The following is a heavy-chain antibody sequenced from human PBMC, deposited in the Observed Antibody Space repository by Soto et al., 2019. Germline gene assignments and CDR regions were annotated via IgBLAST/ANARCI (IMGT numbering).Heavy chain of an antibody. Sequence: TLSLTCAVSGASISRGGSSWSWIRQAPGTGLEWIGYIYHNGITNYNPSLKSRVTISVDKSQNQFSLSPNFVTAADTAVYYCARGLAVRGSYGLDVWGQGTTVTVSS. J-gene: IGHJ6*02. CDR1: GASISRGGSS. CDR2: IYHNGIT. CDR3: ARGLAVRGSYGLDV. D-gene: IGHD3-10*01. V-gene: IGHV4-30-2*01.